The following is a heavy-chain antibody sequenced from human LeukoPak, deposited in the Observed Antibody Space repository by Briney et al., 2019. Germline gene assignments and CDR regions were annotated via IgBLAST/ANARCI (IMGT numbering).Heavy chain of an antibody. CDR2: IYYSGST. D-gene: IGHD5-18*01. Sequence: SQTLSLTCTFSGGAISSGGYYWSWIRQHPGKGLEWIGYIYYSGSTYYNPSLKSRVTISVDTSKNQFSLKLSSVTAADTAVYYCARGVDTAIISYFDYWGQGTLVTVSS. CDR1: GGAISSGGYY. V-gene: IGHV4-31*03. CDR3: ARGVDTAIISYFDY. J-gene: IGHJ4*02.